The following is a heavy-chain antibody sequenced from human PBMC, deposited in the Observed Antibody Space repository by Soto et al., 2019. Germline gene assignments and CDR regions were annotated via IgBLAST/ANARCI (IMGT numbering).Heavy chain of an antibody. D-gene: IGHD3-22*01. J-gene: IGHJ5*02. Sequence: ASVKVSCKASGGTFSSYAISWVRQAPGQGLEWMGGIIPIFGTANYAQKFQGRVTITADESTSTAYMELSSLRSEDTAVYYCARGTPPHYYDSSGYYTWGQGTLVTVSS. CDR3: ARGTPPHYYDSSGYYT. CDR1: GGTFSSYA. V-gene: IGHV1-69*13. CDR2: IIPIFGTA.